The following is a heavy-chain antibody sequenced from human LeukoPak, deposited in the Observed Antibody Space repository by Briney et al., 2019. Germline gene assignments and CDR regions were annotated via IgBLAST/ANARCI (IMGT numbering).Heavy chain of an antibody. J-gene: IGHJ4*02. CDR1: GYTFTRHH. CDR2: INPSGGTT. Sequence: ASVTVSCKTSGYTFTRHHIHWVRQAPGQGLEWMGVINPSGGTTTYAQNFQGRVTMTRDTSTITVYMELSSLRSDDTAVYYCAREATFGVVREYYFDYWGQGTLVTVSS. D-gene: IGHD3-3*01. V-gene: IGHV1-46*01. CDR3: AREATFGVVREYYFDY.